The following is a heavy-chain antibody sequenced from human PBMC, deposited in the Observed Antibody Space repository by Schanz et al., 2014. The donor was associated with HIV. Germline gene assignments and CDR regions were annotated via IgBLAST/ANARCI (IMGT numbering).Heavy chain of an antibody. CDR2: IGWDSGRI. V-gene: IGHV3-9*01. Sequence: EVQLLESGGGLVQPGGSLRLSCAASGFTLNDHAMHWVRQAPGKGLEWVSAIGWDSGRIGYADSVKGRFTISRDNTKKSLYLQMNTLRANDTAVYYCARKNSFDIWGQGTMVSVSS. CDR1: GFTLNDHA. J-gene: IGHJ3*02. CDR3: ARKNSFDI.